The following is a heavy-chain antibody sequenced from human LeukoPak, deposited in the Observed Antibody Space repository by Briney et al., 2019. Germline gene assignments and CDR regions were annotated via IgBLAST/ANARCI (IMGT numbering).Heavy chain of an antibody. CDR1: GFTFDDYA. J-gene: IGHJ4*02. D-gene: IGHD1-26*01. CDR3: AKGGSGSYKGGLGLGFDY. CDR2: ISWNSGTI. Sequence: PGGSLRLSCTASGFTFDDYAMHWVRRAPGKGLEWVTGISWNSGTIAYADSEKARFTIHRDNAENSLFPQKNSLRPADNTSLYCAKGGSGSYKGGLGLGFDYRGQGT. V-gene: IGHV3-9*01.